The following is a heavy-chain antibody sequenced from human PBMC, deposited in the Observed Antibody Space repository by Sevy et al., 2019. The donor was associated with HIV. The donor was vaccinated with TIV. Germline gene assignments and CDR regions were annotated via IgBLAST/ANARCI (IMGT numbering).Heavy chain of an antibody. J-gene: IGHJ6*02. CDR3: ARQRRIAAMVYYYGMDV. CDR1: GYTFTSYG. CDR2: ISAYNGNT. D-gene: IGHD5-18*01. Sequence: ASVKVSCKASGYTFTSYGISWVRQAPGQGLEWMGWISAYNGNTNYAQKLQGRVTMTTDTSTSTASLELRSLRSDGTAVDYCARQRRIAAMVYYYGMDVWGQGTTVTVSS. V-gene: IGHV1-18*01.